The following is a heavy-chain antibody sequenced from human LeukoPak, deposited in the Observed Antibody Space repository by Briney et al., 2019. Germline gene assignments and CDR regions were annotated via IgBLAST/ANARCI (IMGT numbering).Heavy chain of an antibody. J-gene: IGHJ6*03. CDR2: ISWNSGSI. CDR3: AKDIYGSGDYMDV. D-gene: IGHD3-10*01. V-gene: IGHV3-9*01. Sequence: GRSLRLSCAASGFTFDDYAMHWVRQAPGKGLEWVSGISWNSGSIGYADSVKGRFTISRDNAKNSLYLQMNSLRAEDTALYYCAKDIYGSGDYMDVWGKGTTVTISS. CDR1: GFTFDDYA.